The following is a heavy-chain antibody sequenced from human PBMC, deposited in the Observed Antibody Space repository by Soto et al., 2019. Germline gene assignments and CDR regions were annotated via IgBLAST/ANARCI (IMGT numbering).Heavy chain of an antibody. V-gene: IGHV4-4*02. Sequence: QVQLQESGPGLVKPSGTLSLTCAVSGGSISSSNWWSWVRQPPGKGLEWIGEIYHSGGTNYNPSRKSRVNISVDKSKNQVSLKLSSVTAADTAVYYCARTHGAWFGELYTFDYWGQGTLVTVSS. CDR1: GGSISSSNW. CDR2: IYHSGGT. CDR3: ARTHGAWFGELYTFDY. J-gene: IGHJ4*02. D-gene: IGHD3-10*01.